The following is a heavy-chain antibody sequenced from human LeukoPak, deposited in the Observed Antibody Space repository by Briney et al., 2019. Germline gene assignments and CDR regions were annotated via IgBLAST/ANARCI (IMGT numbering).Heavy chain of an antibody. J-gene: IGHJ4*02. CDR3: ARDVGYSGYDWGDY. D-gene: IGHD5-12*01. CDR2: IYYSGST. Sequence: SETLSLTCTVSGGSISSYYWSWIRQPPGKGLEWIGYIYYSGSTNYNPSLKSRVTISVDTSKNQFSLKLSSVTAADTAVYYCARDVGYSGYDWGDYWGQGTLVTVSS. CDR1: GGSISSYY. V-gene: IGHV4-59*01.